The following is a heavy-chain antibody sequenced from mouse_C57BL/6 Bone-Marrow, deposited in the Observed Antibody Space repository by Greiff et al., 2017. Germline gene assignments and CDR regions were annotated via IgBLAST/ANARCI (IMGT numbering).Heavy chain of an antibody. CDR2: ISDGGSYT. CDR3: ARGPITTVVAPVGLDV. Sequence: EVQVVESGGGLVKPGGSLKLSCAASGFTFSSYAMSWVRQTPEKRLEWVATISDGGSYTYYPDNVKGRFTISRDNAKNNLYLQMSHLKSEDTAMYYCARGPITTVVAPVGLDVWGTGTTVTVSS. V-gene: IGHV5-4*01. D-gene: IGHD1-1*01. J-gene: IGHJ1*03. CDR1: GFTFSSYA.